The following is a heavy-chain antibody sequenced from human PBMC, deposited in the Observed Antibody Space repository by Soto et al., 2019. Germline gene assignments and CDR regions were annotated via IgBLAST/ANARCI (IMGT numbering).Heavy chain of an antibody. Sequence: SETLYLTCAVSGGSISRGDYYCSWVRQPPGKGLEWIGYIYYSGTTYYNPSLKSRVTISVDTFKNQFSLKVSSVTAADTAVYYCAIALIQLCRHYRDGLSVWSQRTTVIVSS. V-gene: IGHV4-30-4*01. CDR1: GGSISRGDYY. D-gene: IGHD2-2*01. J-gene: IGHJ6*02. CDR2: IYYSGTT. CDR3: AIALIQLCRHYRDGLSV.